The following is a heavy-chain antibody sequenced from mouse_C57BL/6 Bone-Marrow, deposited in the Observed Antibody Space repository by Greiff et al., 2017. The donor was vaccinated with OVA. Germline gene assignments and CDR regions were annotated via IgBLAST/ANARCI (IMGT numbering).Heavy chain of an antibody. CDR2: IDPETGGT. D-gene: IGHD2-3*01. Sequence: QVQLQQSGAELVRPGASVTLSCKASGYTFTDYEMHWVKQTPVHGLEWIGAIDPETGGTAYNQKFKGKAILTADKSSSTAYMELRSLTSEDSAVYYCTNDGSYQDAMDYWGQGTSVTVSS. V-gene: IGHV1-15*01. CDR1: GYTFTDYE. J-gene: IGHJ4*01. CDR3: TNDGSYQDAMDY.